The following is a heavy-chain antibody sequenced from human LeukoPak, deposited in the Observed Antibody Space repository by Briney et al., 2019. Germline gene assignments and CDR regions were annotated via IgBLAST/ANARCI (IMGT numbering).Heavy chain of an antibody. CDR1: GYRFTSYW. V-gene: IGHV5-51*01. CDR2: IYPGDSDT. CDR3: ARHWGGMVRGVIGAFDI. Sequence: GESLQISCKGSGYRFTSYWIGWVRQMPGKGLEWMGIIYPGDSDTRYSPSFQGQVTISADKSISTAYLQWSSLKASDTAMYYCARHWGGMVRGVIGAFDIWGQGTMVTVSS. D-gene: IGHD3-10*01. J-gene: IGHJ3*02.